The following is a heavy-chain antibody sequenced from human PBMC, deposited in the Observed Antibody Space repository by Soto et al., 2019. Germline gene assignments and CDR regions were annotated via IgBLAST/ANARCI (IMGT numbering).Heavy chain of an antibody. V-gene: IGHV4-59*01. CDR3: ARDGSARPGTY. CDR1: GGSISSYY. CDR2: IYDSEST. J-gene: IGHJ4*02. D-gene: IGHD3-10*01. Sequence: QVQLQESGPGLVKPSETLSLICSVSGGSISSYYWSWIRQPPGKGLEWIGYIYDSESTSYNPSLKSGVTMSVDTSKNQFSLKVSSVTAADTAVYYCARDGSARPGTYWSQGTLVTVSS.